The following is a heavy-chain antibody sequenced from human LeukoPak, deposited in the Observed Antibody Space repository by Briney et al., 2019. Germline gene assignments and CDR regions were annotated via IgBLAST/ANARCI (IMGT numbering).Heavy chain of an antibody. CDR3: ARLLGASGGEYFDY. V-gene: IGHV1-8*03. CDR1: GYTFTSYD. J-gene: IGHJ4*02. Sequence: ASVKVSCKASGYTFTSYDINWVRQATGQGLEWMGWMNPNSGNTGYAQKFQGRVTITRNTSISTAYMELSSLRSDDTAVYYCARLLGASGGEYFDYWGQGTLVTVSS. CDR2: MNPNSGNT. D-gene: IGHD1-26*01.